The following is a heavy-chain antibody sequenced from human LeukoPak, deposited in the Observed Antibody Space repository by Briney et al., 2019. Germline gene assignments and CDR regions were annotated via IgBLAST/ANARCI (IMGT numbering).Heavy chain of an antibody. D-gene: IGHD3-10*02. CDR2: ISGSGGST. CDR3: AKDETMWWFEP. Sequence: GGSLRLSCEVSGFTSDSFGLSWVRQAPGKGLEWVSSISGSGGSTYYADSVKGRFTISRDNSKNTLYLQMNSLRAEDTAVYYCAKDETMWWFEPWGQGTLVTVSS. J-gene: IGHJ5*02. CDR1: GFTSDSFG. V-gene: IGHV3-23*01.